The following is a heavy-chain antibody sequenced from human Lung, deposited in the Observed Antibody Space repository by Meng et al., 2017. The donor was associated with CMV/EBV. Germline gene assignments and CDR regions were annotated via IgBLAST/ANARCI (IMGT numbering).Heavy chain of an antibody. CDR1: GGSFSGYY. D-gene: IGHD6-13*01. Sequence: SXTLSLTCAAYGGSFSGYYWSWIRQPPGKGLEWIGEINHSGSTNYNPSLKSRVTISVDTSKNQFSLKLSSVTAADTAVYYCARGSSSWYPKYYFDYWGQGTLVTVSS. CDR3: ARGSSSWYPKYYFDY. J-gene: IGHJ4*02. V-gene: IGHV4-34*01. CDR2: INHSGST.